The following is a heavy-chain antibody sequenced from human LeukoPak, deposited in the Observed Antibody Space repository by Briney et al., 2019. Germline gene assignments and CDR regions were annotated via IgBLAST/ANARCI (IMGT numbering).Heavy chain of an antibody. Sequence: GGSLRLSCAASGSTFNNAWMSWVRQAPGKGLEWVGRIQSQTDGGTTAYAAPVKGRFTISRDESKDTLYLQMNNLKIEDTAVYYCTTYRWYSDSWGQGTLVTVSS. CDR2: IQSQTDGGTT. J-gene: IGHJ4*02. V-gene: IGHV3-15*01. CDR1: GSTFNNAW. CDR3: TTYRWYSDS. D-gene: IGHD6-13*01.